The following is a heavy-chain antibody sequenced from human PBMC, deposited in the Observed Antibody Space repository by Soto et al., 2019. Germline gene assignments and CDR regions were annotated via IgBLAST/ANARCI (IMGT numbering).Heavy chain of an antibody. Sequence: GGSLRLSCAASGFTFSSYSMNWVRQAPGKGLEWVSYISSSISTIYYADSVKGRFTISRDNAKNSLYLQMNSLRDEDTAVYYCARGMVLGDYFDYWGQGTLVTVSS. CDR3: ARGMVLGDYFDY. D-gene: IGHD3-10*01. CDR1: GFTFSSYS. CDR2: ISSSISTI. J-gene: IGHJ4*02. V-gene: IGHV3-48*02.